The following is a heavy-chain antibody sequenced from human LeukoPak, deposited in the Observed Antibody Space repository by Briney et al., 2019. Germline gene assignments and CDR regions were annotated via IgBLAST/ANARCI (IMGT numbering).Heavy chain of an antibody. CDR2: ISSSSSYI. Sequence: GGSLRLSCVASGLTFNSFIVSWVRQAPGKGLEWVSSISSSSSYIYYADSVKGRFTISRDNAKNSLYLQMNSLRPDDTAMYYCAKDGGPIIRFLISGPDYWGQGTRVTVSS. V-gene: IGHV3-21*01. J-gene: IGHJ4*02. CDR1: GLTFNSFI. CDR3: AKDGGPIIRFLISGPDY. D-gene: IGHD5-12*01.